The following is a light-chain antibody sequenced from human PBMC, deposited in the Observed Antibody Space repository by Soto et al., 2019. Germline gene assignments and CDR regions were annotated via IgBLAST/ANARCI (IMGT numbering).Light chain of an antibody. CDR2: GAS. CDR3: QQYGSSPGT. Sequence: IVLTQSPGTLFLSPGEIATLSCSAGQSVSSSSLAWYQQKPGQAPSPLIYGASSRATGIPDRLSGSGSGTDFTLTITRLEPEDFAVYYCQQYGSSPGTFGHGTKVDIK. CDR1: QSVSSSS. V-gene: IGKV3-20*01. J-gene: IGKJ1*01.